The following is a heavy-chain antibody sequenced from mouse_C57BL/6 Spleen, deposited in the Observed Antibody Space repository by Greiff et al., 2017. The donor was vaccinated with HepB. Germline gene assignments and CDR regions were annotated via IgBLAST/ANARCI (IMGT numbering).Heavy chain of an antibody. V-gene: IGHV5-4*01. CDR3: ARDQYDYDEGYYYAMDY. CDR2: ISDGGSYT. J-gene: IGHJ4*01. D-gene: IGHD2-4*01. Sequence: EVMLVESGGGLVKPGGSLKLSCAASGFTFSSYAMSWVRQTPEKRLEWVATISDGGSYTYYPDNVKGRFTISRDNAKNNLYLQMSHLKSEDTAMYYCARDQYDYDEGYYYAMDYWGQGTSVTVSS. CDR1: GFTFSSYA.